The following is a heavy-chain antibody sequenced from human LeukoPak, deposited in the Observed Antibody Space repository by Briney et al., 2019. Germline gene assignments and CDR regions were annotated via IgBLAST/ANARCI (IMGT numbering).Heavy chain of an antibody. J-gene: IGHJ4*02. V-gene: IGHV3-53*01. CDR2: LYSGGAT. CDR1: GFTVSSNY. CDR3: ARDVNRVGALDY. Sequence: HPGGSLRLSCAASGFTVSSNYMSWVRQAPGKGLEWVSVLYSGGATFNADSVKGRFTISRDNSKNTLYLQMTSLRVEDTAVYYCARDVNRVGALDYWGQGTLVTVSS. D-gene: IGHD1-26*01.